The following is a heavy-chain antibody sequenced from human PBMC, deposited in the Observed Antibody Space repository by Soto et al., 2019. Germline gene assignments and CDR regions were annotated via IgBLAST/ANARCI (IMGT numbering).Heavy chain of an antibody. CDR3: ARVHRGGYYYYGMDV. CDR2: IYHSGST. Sequence: SETLSLTCAVSGGSISSGVYSWIWIRQPPGKGLEWIGYIYHSGSTYYNPSLKSRVTISVDRSKNQFSLKLSSVTAADTAVYYCARVHRGGYYYYGMDVWGQGTTVTVSS. D-gene: IGHD3-16*01. V-gene: IGHV4-30-2*01. J-gene: IGHJ6*02. CDR1: GGSISSGVYS.